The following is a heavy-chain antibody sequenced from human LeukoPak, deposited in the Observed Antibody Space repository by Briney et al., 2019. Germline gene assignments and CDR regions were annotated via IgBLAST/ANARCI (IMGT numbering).Heavy chain of an antibody. J-gene: IGHJ3*02. CDR2: IIPIFGTA. V-gene: IGHV1-69*01. D-gene: IGHD3-3*01. CDR3: ARSEGYYGLDVFQAFDI. CDR1: GGTFSSYA. Sequence: GSSVKVSCKASGGTFSSYAISWVRQAPGQGLEWMGGIIPIFGTANYAQKFQGRVTITADESTSTAYMELSSLRSEDTAVYYCARSEGYYGLDVFQAFDIWGQGTMVTVSS.